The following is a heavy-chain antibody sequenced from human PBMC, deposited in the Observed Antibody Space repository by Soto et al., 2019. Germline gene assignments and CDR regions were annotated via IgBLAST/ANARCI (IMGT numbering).Heavy chain of an antibody. J-gene: IGHJ5*02. V-gene: IGHV4-4*02. CDR3: ARDLGRYYDSSGYPAGVDP. D-gene: IGHD3-22*01. CDR2: IYHSGST. CDR1: GGSISSSNW. Sequence: PSETLSLTCAVSGGSISSSNWWSWVRQPPGKGLEWIGEIYHSGSTNYNPSLKSRVTISVDKSKNQFSLKLSSVTAADTTGYYIARDLGRYYDSSGYPAGVDPWGQGTLVTVSS.